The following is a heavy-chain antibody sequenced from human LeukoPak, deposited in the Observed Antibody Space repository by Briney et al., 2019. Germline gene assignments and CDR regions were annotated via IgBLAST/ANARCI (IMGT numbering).Heavy chain of an antibody. CDR2: ISSSSTYI. V-gene: IGHV3-21*01. D-gene: IGHD1-26*01. Sequence: AGGSLRLSCAASGFTFSGYSMNWVRQAPGKGLEWVSSISSSSTYIYYADSVKGRFTISRDNAKNSLYLQMNSLRAEDTAVYYCARQGIVGVPGGYWGQGTLVTVSS. CDR3: ARQGIVGVPGGY. J-gene: IGHJ4*02. CDR1: GFTFSGYS.